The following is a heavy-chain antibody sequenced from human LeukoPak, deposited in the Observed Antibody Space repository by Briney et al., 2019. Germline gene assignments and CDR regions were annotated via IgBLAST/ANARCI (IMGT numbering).Heavy chain of an antibody. CDR2: VFSGGTT. J-gene: IGHJ4*02. V-gene: IGHV3-53*01. CDR1: AFTVSSNY. CDR3: ARGSRSPSGTYHYYFDY. D-gene: IGHD1-26*01. Sequence: GGSLRLSCAASAFTVSSNYMSWVRQAPGKGLEWVSVVFSGGTTYYADSVKGRFAISRDNSKNTLYLQMNSLRAEDTAVYYCARGSRSPSGTYHYYFDYWGQGTLVTVSS.